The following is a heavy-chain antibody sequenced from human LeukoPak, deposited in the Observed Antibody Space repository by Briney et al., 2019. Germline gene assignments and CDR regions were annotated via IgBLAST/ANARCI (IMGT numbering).Heavy chain of an antibody. CDR3: ATSYGYKVAPFDL. CDR2: INTNGRT. Sequence: PSETLSLTCTVSGVFISFYYWSWIRQPPGKGLEWIGHINTNGRTDYNPSLRSRLTFSVDTSRDQFSLKLSSVTAADTAMYYCATSYGYKVAPFDLWGQGTLVTVSS. V-gene: IGHV4-4*09. J-gene: IGHJ4*02. D-gene: IGHD4-17*01. CDR1: GVFISFYY.